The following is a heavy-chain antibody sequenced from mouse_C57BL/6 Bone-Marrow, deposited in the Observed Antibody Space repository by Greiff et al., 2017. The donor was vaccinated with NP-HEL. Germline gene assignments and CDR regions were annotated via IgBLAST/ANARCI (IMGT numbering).Heavy chain of an antibody. CDR2: ISNGGGST. D-gene: IGHD4-1*01. CDR1: GFTFSDYY. V-gene: IGHV5-12*01. J-gene: IGHJ3*01. CDR3: ARQEDWPGFAY. Sequence: EVQLQQSGGGLVQPGGSLKLSCAASGFTFSDYYMYWVRQTPEKRLEWVAYISNGGGSTYYPDTVKGRFTISRDNAKNTLYLQMSRLKSEDTAMYYCARQEDWPGFAYWGQGTLVTVSA.